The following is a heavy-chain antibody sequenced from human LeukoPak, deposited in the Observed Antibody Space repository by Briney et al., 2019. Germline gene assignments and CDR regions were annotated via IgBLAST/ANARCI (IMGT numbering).Heavy chain of an antibody. V-gene: IGHV3-23*01. Sequence: GGSLRLSCAASGFTFNINTMSWVRQAPGKGLEWVSVISENGGSTYYADSVKGRFTISRDNSKNTLFLQMNSLRAEDTAVYYCARGFLRYSYDHWGQGTLVTVSS. D-gene: IGHD5-18*01. J-gene: IGHJ4*02. CDR2: ISENGGST. CDR3: ARGFLRYSYDH. CDR1: GFTFNINT.